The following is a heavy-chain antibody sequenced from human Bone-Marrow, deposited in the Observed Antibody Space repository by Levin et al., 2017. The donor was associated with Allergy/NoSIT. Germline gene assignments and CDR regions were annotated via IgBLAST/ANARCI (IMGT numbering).Heavy chain of an antibody. CDR1: GDSVSSTSAA. D-gene: IGHD3-22*01. J-gene: IGHJ2*01. Sequence: SQTLSLTCAISGDSVSSTSAAWNWIRQSPSRGLEWLGRTYYRSKWYNDYAVSVKSRITINPDTSKNQFSLQLNSVTPEDTAVYYCARDPGGSGYYSFAYWYFDLWGRGTLVTVSS. CDR3: ARDPGGSGYYSFAYWYFDL. V-gene: IGHV6-1*01. CDR2: TYYRSKWYN.